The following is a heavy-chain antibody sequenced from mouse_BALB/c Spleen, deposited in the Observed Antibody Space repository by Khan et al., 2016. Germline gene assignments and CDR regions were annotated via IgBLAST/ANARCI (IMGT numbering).Heavy chain of an antibody. CDR2: INTYTGEP. J-gene: IGHJ3*01. CDR3: ARVCYGNYGWFAY. Sequence: QIQLVQSGPELKKPGETVKISCKASGYTFTNYGMNWVKQAPGKGLKWMGWINTYTGEPTYADDFKGRFAFSLETSASTAYLQINNLKNEDTATYFCARVCYGNYGWFAYWGQGTPVTVSA. D-gene: IGHD2-1*01. V-gene: IGHV9-3-1*01. CDR1: GYTFTNYG.